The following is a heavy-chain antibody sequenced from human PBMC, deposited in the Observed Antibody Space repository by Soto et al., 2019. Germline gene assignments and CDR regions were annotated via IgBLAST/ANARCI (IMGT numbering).Heavy chain of an antibody. Sequence: ASVKVSCKASGGTFSSYAISWVRQAPGQGLEWMGGIIPIFGTANYAQKFQGRVTITADESTSTAYMELSSLRSEDTAVYYCASSNNYDLGYYYGMDVWGQGTTVTVSS. J-gene: IGHJ6*02. CDR1: GGTFSSYA. V-gene: IGHV1-69*13. D-gene: IGHD3-3*01. CDR3: ASSNNYDLGYYYGMDV. CDR2: IIPIFGTA.